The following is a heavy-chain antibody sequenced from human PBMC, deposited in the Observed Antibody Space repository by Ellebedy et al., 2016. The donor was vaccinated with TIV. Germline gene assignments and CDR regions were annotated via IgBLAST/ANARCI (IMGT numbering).Heavy chain of an antibody. CDR3: ARFAVPSFNGNYYNDAFDI. CDR2: IKQDGSET. J-gene: IGHJ3*02. D-gene: IGHD1-26*01. CDR1: GFIFTNYW. Sequence: GESLKISCTTFGFIFTNYWMSWVRQAPGKGLEWVANIKQDGSETYYVASVKGRFTISRDNAKKSVYLQMNSLRAEDMAVYNCARFAVPSFNGNYYNDAFDIWGQGTMVTVSS. V-gene: IGHV3-7*01.